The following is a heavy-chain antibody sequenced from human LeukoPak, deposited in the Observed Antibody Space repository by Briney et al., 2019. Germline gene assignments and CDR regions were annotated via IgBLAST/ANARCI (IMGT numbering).Heavy chain of an antibody. D-gene: IGHD7-27*01. CDR2: ISWNSGNI. Sequence: PGRSLRLSCAASGFTFDDYAMHWVRQAPGKGLEWVSGISWNSGNIDYADSVKGRFTISRDNAKNSLYLQMNSLRAEDTAVYYCGRGHWGLDSWGQGTLVSVSS. V-gene: IGHV3-9*01. CDR3: GRGHWGLDS. J-gene: IGHJ4*02. CDR1: GFTFDDYA.